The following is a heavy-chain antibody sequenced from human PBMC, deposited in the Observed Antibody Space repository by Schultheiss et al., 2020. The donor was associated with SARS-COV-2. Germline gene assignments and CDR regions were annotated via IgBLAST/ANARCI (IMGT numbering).Heavy chain of an antibody. CDR1: GFTFDDYA. CDR3: ARVTLPYFDY. CDR2: ISWNSGSI. Sequence: SLKISCAASGFTFDDYAMHWVRQAPGKGLEWVSGISWNSGSIGYADSVKGRFTISRDNSKNTLYLQMNSLRAEDTAVYYCARVTLPYFDYWGQGTLVTVSS. D-gene: IGHD1-26*01. V-gene: IGHV3-9*01. J-gene: IGHJ4*02.